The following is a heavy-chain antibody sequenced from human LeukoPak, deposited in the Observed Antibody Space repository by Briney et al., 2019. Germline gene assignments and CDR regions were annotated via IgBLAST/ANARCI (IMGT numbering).Heavy chain of an antibody. CDR2: INHSGST. J-gene: IGHJ4*02. CDR3: ARGPGTWYYY. V-gene: IGHV4-34*01. Sequence: SSETLSVTCAVYGGSFSGYYWSWIRQPPGKGLEWIGEINHSGSTNYNPSLKSRVTIPIDTSKNQFSLKLSSVTAADTALYYCARGPGTWYYYWGQGTLVTVSS. CDR1: GGSFSGYY. D-gene: IGHD2-15*01.